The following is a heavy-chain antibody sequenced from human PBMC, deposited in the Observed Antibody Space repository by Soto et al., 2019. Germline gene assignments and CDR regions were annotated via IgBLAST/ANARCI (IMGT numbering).Heavy chain of an antibody. CDR3: ASGGTTVNRRFDF. V-gene: IGHV1-69*01. CDR1: GGTSSSYA. D-gene: IGHD4-4*01. J-gene: IGHJ4*02. Sequence: QVQVVQSGAEVKKPGSSVRVSCKASGGTSSSYAINWMRPAPGQGLEWMVGIIPILDTTDYAQKFQGRVTFTADESTSTVYMELSRLTSEDTDVYYCASGGTTVNRRFDFWGQGTLVTVSS. CDR2: IIPILDTT.